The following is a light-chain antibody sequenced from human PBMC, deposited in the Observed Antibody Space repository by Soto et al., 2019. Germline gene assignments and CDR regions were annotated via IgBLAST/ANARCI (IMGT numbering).Light chain of an antibody. V-gene: IGLV2-14*03. CDR3: CSFTRINTYV. CDR1: NSYVGGYNY. J-gene: IGLJ1*01. CDR2: DVT. Sequence: QSLLTQPASVSGSPGQSITISFTGTNSYVGGYNYVSWYQQQPGKAPKLMVFDVTNRPSGVSTRFSGSKSGNTASLTISGLQAEDEGDYYCCSFTRINTYVFGTGTKVTVL.